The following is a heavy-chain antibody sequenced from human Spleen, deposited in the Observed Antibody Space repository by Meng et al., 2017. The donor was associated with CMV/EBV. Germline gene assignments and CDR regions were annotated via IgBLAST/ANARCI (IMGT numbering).Heavy chain of an antibody. J-gene: IGHJ6*02. CDR1: GFSFGDYA. CDR3: SRVPCSSTSCSYYYGMDV. D-gene: IGHD2-2*01. V-gene: IGHV3-49*04. Sequence: GESLKISCKGTGFSFGDYAVSWVRQAPGKGLAWVGFIRTKAFGGTTGYSASVKGRLSISRDDSKSIAYLQMNSLKTEDTGVYYCSRVPCSSTSCSYYYGMDVWG. CDR2: IRTKAFGGTT.